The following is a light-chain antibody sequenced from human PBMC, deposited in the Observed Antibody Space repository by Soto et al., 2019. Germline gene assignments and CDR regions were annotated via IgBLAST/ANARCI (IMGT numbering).Light chain of an antibody. CDR3: QQYNNWPPGT. CDR2: GAS. CDR1: QSVSTN. Sequence: EIVMTQSPATLSVPPGERATLSCRASQSVSTNFAWYQQKPGQAPRLLIYGASTRATAVPARFTASGSGTEFTLTISSLQSEDFAVYYCQQYNNWPPGTFGQGTKVEIK. J-gene: IGKJ1*01. V-gene: IGKV3-15*01.